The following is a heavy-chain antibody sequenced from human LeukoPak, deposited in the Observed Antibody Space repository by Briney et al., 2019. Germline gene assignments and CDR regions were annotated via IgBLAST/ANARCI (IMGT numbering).Heavy chain of an antibody. V-gene: IGHV3-21*05. Sequence: GGSLRLSCAASGFTFSSYSMNWVRQAPGKGLEWVSYISSSSSYIYYADSVKGRFTISRDNAKNSLYLQMNSLRAEDTAVYYCARDLSSLVTIFGVDLFDYWGQGTLVTVSS. CDR3: ARDLSSLVTIFGVDLFDY. J-gene: IGHJ4*02. CDR1: GFTFSSYS. D-gene: IGHD3-3*01. CDR2: ISSSSSYI.